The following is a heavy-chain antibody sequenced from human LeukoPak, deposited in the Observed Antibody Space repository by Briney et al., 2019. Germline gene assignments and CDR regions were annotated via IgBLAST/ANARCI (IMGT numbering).Heavy chain of an antibody. V-gene: IGHV1-2*02. CDR3: VGSRSAFDI. CDR2: INPNSGGT. Sequence: ASVKVSCKASGGTFSSYAISWVRQAPGQGLEWMGWINPNSGGTNYAQKFQGRVTMTRDTSISTAYMELSRLRSDDTAVYYCVGSRSAFDIWGQGTMVTVSS. CDR1: GGTFSSYA. J-gene: IGHJ3*02.